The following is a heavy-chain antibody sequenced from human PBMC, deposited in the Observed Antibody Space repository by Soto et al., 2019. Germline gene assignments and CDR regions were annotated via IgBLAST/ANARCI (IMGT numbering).Heavy chain of an antibody. CDR3: AKDQGSYSDY. D-gene: IGHD3-10*01. CDR2: ISYDGSNK. V-gene: IGHV3-30*18. CDR1: GFTFSSYG. J-gene: IGHJ4*02. Sequence: QVQLVESGGGVVQPGRSPRLSCAASGFTFSSYGMHWVRQAPGKGLEWVAVISYDGSNKYYADSVKGRFTISRDNSKNTLYLQMNSLRAEDTAVYYCAKDQGSYSDYWGQGTLVTVSS.